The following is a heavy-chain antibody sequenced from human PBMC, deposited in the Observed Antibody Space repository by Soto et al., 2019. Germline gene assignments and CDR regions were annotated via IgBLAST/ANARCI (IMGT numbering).Heavy chain of an antibody. CDR3: ARRLGYCSSTSCYGMDV. V-gene: IGHV5-10-1*01. CDR1: GYSLTTYW. D-gene: IGHD2-2*01. Sequence: GESLKISCKGSGYSLTTYWIGWVRQMPGKGLEWMGRIDPSDSYTNYSPSFQGHVTISADKSSSTAYVQWSSLKASDTAMYYCARRLGYCSSTSCYGMDVWGQGTTVTVSS. CDR2: IDPSDSYT. J-gene: IGHJ6*02.